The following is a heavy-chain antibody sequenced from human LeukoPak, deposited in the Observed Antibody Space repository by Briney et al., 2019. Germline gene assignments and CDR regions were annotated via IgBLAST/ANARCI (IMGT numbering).Heavy chain of an antibody. CDR2: INPSGGST. J-gene: IGHJ3*02. V-gene: IGHV1-46*01. Sequence: ASVTVSCKASGYTFTSYYMHWVRQAPGQGLEWMGIINPSGGSTSYAQKFQGRVTMTRDMSTSTVYMELSSLRSEDTAVYYCAREVITTSPSAPDAFDIWGQGTMVTVSS. CDR1: GYTFTSYY. CDR3: AREVITTSPSAPDAFDI. D-gene: IGHD3-22*01.